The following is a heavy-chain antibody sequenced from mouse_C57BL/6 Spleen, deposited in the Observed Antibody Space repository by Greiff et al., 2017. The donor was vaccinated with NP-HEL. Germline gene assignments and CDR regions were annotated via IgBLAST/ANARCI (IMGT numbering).Heavy chain of an antibody. CDR1: GYSFTGYY. CDR2: INPSTGGT. CDR3: ARAYYNGISPYYIDY. D-gene: IGHD1-1*01. Sequence: VQLQQSGPELVKPGASVKISCKASGYSFTGYYMNWVKQSPEKSLEWIGEINPSTGGTTYNQKFKAKATLTVDKSSSTAYMQLKSLTSEDSAVYYSARAYYNGISPYYIDYWGQGTTLTVSS. V-gene: IGHV1-42*01. J-gene: IGHJ2*01.